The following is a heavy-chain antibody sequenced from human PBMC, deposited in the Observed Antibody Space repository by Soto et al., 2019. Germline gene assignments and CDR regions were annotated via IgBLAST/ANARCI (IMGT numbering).Heavy chain of an antibody. CDR3: ARLVEAQCLNQ. V-gene: IGHV3-7*04. CDR1: GFTLSSYW. J-gene: IGHJ4*02. D-gene: IGHD2-15*01. CDR2: INQNAGKI. Sequence: EVQLVESGGGLVQPGGSLRLSCAASGFTLSSYWMTWVRQPPGRGLEWVTNINQNAGKIYYVDSVKGRFTVSKDNAKNSLYLQMSSRRVDDPAVYYFARLVEAQCLNQWGQGNLVTVSS.